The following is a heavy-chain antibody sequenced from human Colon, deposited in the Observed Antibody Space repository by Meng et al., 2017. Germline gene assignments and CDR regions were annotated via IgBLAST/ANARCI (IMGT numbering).Heavy chain of an antibody. V-gene: IGHV4-4*02. CDR1: SGSISSSNW. D-gene: IGHD3-9*01. CDR2: ISQSGTT. CDR3: VRQGMTSYSWGY. J-gene: IGHJ4*02. Sequence: QVQLQECGPGLVKPSGTLSRTCAVSSGSISSSNWWSWVRQPPGKGLEWIGEISQSGTTYYNPSLKSRVTITGDWSKNQFSLNLNSVTAAETALYYCVRQGMTSYSWGYWGQGTLVTVSS.